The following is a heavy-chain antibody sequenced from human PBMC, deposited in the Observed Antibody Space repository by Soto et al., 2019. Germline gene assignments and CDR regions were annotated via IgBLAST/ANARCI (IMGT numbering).Heavy chain of an antibody. CDR3: ARDKEQPVDTAMVLFDY. J-gene: IGHJ4*02. CDR2: IDPSDSYT. Sequence: GESLKISCKGSGYSFTSYWISWVRQMPGKGLEWMGRIDPSDSYTNYSPSFQGHVTISRDNAKNSLYLQMNSLRAEDTALYYCARDKEQPVDTAMVLFDYWGQGTPVTVSS. V-gene: IGHV5-10-1*01. CDR1: GYSFTSYW. D-gene: IGHD5-18*01.